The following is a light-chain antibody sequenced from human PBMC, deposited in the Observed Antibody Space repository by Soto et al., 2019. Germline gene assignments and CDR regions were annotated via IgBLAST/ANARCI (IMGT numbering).Light chain of an antibody. CDR3: FSYAGSSTHV. J-gene: IGLJ1*01. CDR1: SSDVGTYDL. CDR2: EGT. Sequence: QSVLTQPASVSGSPGQSITTSCTGTSSDVGTYDLVSWYQHHPGKAPKLMIYEGTKRPSGVSNRFSGSKSGNTASLTISGLQAEDEADYYCFSYAGSSTHVFGSGTKVTVL. V-gene: IGLV2-23*01.